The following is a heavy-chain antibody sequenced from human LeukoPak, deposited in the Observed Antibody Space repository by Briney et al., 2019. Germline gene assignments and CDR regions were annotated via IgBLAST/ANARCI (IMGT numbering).Heavy chain of an antibody. V-gene: IGHV4-59*01. Sequence: SETLSLTCTVPGGSISSYYWIWIQQPPGKGLEWIGYIYYSGSTNYNPSLKSRVTISVDTSKNPFSLKLSSVTAADTALYYSARGSTMVRGVHDYWGQGTLVTVSS. CDR3: ARGSTMVRGVHDY. D-gene: IGHD3-10*01. CDR2: IYYSGST. J-gene: IGHJ4*02. CDR1: GGSISSYY.